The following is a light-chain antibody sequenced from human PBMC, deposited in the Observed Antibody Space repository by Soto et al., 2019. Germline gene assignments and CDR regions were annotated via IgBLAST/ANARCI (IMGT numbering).Light chain of an antibody. CDR3: QQSYSTPRT. V-gene: IGKV1-39*01. CDR1: QSISIY. J-gene: IGKJ1*01. CDR2: AAS. Sequence: DIQMTQYQSSLSASVGDRVTITCRASQSISIYLNWYHHKPGKAPKLLIFAASSLQSGVPSRFSGSGSGTDFTLTISSLQPEDFATYYCQQSYSTPRTFGQGTKVDIK.